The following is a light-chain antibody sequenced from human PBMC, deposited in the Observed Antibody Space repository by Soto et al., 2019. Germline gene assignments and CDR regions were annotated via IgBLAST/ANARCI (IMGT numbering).Light chain of an antibody. CDR2: GAS. J-gene: IGKJ2*01. CDR3: QQVYNSLYT. Sequence: EIVLTQSPGTLSLSPGERATLSCRTSQSVSSGYLAWYQQKPGRAPRLLIYGASSRATGIPDRFTGSGSGTDFTLTISRLEPEDFAVYYCQQVYNSLYTFGQGTKLEIK. CDR1: QSVSSGY. V-gene: IGKV3-20*01.